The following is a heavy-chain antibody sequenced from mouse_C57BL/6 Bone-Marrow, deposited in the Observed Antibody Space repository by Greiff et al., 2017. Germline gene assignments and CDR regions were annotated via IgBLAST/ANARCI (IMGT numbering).Heavy chain of an antibody. J-gene: IGHJ1*03. V-gene: IGHV1-42*01. CDR3: ARDGFDWYFDV. CDR1: GYSFTGYY. CDR2: INPSTGGT. D-gene: IGHD2-3*01. Sequence: VQLQQSGPELVKPGASVKISCKASGYSFTGYYMNWVKQSPEKSLEWIGEINPSTGGTTYNQKLKAKATLTVDKSSSTAYMQLQSLTSEDSAVYYCARDGFDWYFDVWGTGTTVTVSS.